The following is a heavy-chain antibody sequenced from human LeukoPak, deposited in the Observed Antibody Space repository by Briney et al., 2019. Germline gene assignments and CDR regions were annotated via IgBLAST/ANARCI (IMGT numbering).Heavy chain of an antibody. J-gene: IGHJ3*02. Sequence: GGSLRLSCAASGFTFSSYAMHWVRQAPGKGLEWVSAISGSGGSTYYADSVKGRFTISRDNSKNTLYLQMNSLRAEDTAVYYCAKGVTILPDAFDIWGQGTMVTVSS. CDR3: AKGVTILPDAFDI. D-gene: IGHD3-3*01. CDR2: ISGSGGST. CDR1: GFTFSSYA. V-gene: IGHV3-23*01.